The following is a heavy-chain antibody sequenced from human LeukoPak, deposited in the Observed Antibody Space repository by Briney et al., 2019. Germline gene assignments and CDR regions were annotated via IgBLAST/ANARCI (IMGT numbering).Heavy chain of an antibody. CDR2: ISSSSSTI. V-gene: IGHV3-48*01. CDR3: AKGRHQLLFGATD. CDR1: GFTFSSYS. J-gene: IGHJ4*02. Sequence: GGSLRLSCAASGFTFSSYSMNWVRQAPGKGLEWVSYISSSSSTIYYADSVKGRFTISRDNAKNSLYLQMNSLRAEDTAVYYCAKGRHQLLFGATDWGQGTLVTVSS. D-gene: IGHD2-2*01.